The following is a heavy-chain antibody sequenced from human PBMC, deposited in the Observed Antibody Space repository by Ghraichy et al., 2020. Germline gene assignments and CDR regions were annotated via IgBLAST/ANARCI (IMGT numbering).Heavy chain of an antibody. D-gene: IGHD6-25*01. Sequence: LNISCGTSGFRFRDHYMSWVRQAPGKGLEWVSLISRNGRDTNYADSVRGRFTISRDNAKNSLYLQLNTLRVEDTAVYYCVREGQELGKSGFDLWGQGTLVTVSS. CDR2: ISRNGRDT. CDR3: VREGQELGKSGFDL. J-gene: IGHJ5*02. V-gene: IGHV3-11*06. CDR1: GFRFRDHY.